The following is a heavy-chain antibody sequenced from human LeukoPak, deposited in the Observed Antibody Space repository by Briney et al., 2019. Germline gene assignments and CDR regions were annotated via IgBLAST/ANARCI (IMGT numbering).Heavy chain of an antibody. Sequence: GESLKISCKGSGYSFTSYWIGWVRQMPGKGLEWMGIIYPGDSDTRYSPSFQGQVTISADKSISTAYLQWSSLKASDTAMYYGARLGWELLRPGAFDIWGQGTMVTVSS. V-gene: IGHV5-51*01. CDR3: ARLGWELLRPGAFDI. CDR2: IYPGDSDT. J-gene: IGHJ3*02. CDR1: GYSFTSYW. D-gene: IGHD1-26*01.